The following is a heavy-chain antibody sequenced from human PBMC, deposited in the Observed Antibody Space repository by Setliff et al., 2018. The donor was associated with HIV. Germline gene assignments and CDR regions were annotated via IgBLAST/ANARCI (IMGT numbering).Heavy chain of an antibody. CDR3: ARDPYYYDSSGSRGDWFDP. CDR2: INPNSGAT. D-gene: IGHD3-22*01. V-gene: IGHV1-18*01. CDR1: GYTFTSYY. J-gene: IGHJ5*02. Sequence: ASVKVSCKASGYTFTSYYIHWVRQTPGQGLEWMGRINPNSGATDYAQKLQGRVTMTTDTSTSTAYMELRRLRSDDTAVYYCARDPYYYDSSGSRGDWFDPWGQGTLVTAPQ.